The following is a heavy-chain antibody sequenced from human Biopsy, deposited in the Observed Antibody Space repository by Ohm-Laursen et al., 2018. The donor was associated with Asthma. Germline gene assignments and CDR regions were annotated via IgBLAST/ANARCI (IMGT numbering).Heavy chain of an antibody. J-gene: IGHJ4*02. Sequence: SLRLSCAAPGFTFSSYAMHWVRQAPGKGLEWVAVISYDGSNKYYADSVKGRFTISRDNSKNTLYLQMNSLRAEDTAVYYCARGGIAVAHFDYWGQGTLVTVSS. CDR3: ARGGIAVAHFDY. D-gene: IGHD6-19*01. V-gene: IGHV3-30-3*01. CDR1: GFTFSSYA. CDR2: ISYDGSNK.